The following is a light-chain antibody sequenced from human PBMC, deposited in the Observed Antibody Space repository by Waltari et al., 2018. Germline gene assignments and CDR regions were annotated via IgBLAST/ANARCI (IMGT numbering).Light chain of an antibody. CDR1: QSVSRT. CDR2: GAS. J-gene: IGKJ1*01. Sequence: DIVLTPSPGTLSLSPGERATLSCRASQSVSRTLAWYQPNPGQAPKLLIYGASIRATGLPDRFPGSGSGTDFSLTISSLEPEDFAIYFCQHYVRLPATFGQGTKVEIK. V-gene: IGKV3-20*01. CDR3: QHYVRLPAT.